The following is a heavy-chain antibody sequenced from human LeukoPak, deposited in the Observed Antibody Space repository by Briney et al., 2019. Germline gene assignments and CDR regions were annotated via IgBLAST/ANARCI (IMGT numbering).Heavy chain of an antibody. V-gene: IGHV3-30*02. CDR1: GFTFSSYG. J-gene: IGHJ4*02. D-gene: IGHD4-11*01. Sequence: GRSLRLSCAASGFTFSSYGMHWVRQAPGKGLEWVAFIRHDGNNKFYADSVRGRFTISRDNSKNTLFLQMDGLRTEDTAVYYCAKDPSATVTPNYFDYWGQGTLVTVSS. CDR3: AKDPSATVTPNYFDY. CDR2: IRHDGNNK.